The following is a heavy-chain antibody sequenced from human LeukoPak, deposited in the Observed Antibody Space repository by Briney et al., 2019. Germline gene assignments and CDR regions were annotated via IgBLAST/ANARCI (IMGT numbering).Heavy chain of an antibody. D-gene: IGHD5-12*01. Sequence: GGSLRLSCAASEFTVSSSYMSWVRQAPGKGLEWVSVIYSGGSTYCADSVKGRFTISRDNSKNTLYLQMNSLRAEDTAVYYCARDRGYSGYDFNYWGQGTLVTVSS. CDR2: IYSGGST. CDR1: EFTVSSSY. J-gene: IGHJ4*02. V-gene: IGHV3-66*01. CDR3: ARDRGYSGYDFNY.